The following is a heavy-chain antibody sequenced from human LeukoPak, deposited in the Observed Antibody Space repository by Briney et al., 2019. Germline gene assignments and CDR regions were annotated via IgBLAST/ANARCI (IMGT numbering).Heavy chain of an antibody. D-gene: IGHD1-1*01. V-gene: IGHV4-39*07. J-gene: IGHJ4*02. Sequence: SETLSLTCTVSGGSVNSGTYYWSWIRQPPGKGLEWIGNIYYSGSAYYNPSLKSRVTMSIDTSKNQFSLKLSSVTAADTAVYYCARAKGGVRGYTLDYWGRGTLVTVSS. CDR1: GGSVNSGTYY. CDR2: IYYSGSA. CDR3: ARAKGGVRGYTLDY.